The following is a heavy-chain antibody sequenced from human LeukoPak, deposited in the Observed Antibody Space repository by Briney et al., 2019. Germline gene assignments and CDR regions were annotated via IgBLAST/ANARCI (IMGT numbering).Heavy chain of an antibody. CDR2: INHSGST. CDR1: GGSFSGYY. J-gene: IGHJ2*01. Sequence: SETLSLTCAVYGGSFSGYYWSWIRQPPGKGLEWIGEINHSGSTNYNPSLKSRVTISVDTSKNQFSLKLSSVTAADTAVYYCARDRTGTPYWYFDLWGRGTLVTVSS. CDR3: ARDRTGTPYWYFDL. V-gene: IGHV4-34*01. D-gene: IGHD3/OR15-3a*01.